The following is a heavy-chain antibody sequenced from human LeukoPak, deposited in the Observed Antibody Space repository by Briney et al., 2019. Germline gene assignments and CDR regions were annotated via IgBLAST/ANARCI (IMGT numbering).Heavy chain of an antibody. CDR3: AKQMMERQQYYYMDV. V-gene: IGHV3-30*02. CDR2: IHYDESAT. Sequence: GGSLRLSCVASGLTFSTCCMHWVRQAPGKGLEWLRHIHYDESATYYADSVKGRFTISRENSKNTLYLQMNSLRAEDTAVYYCAKQMMERQQYYYMDVWGKGTSVTVSS. D-gene: IGHD6-13*01. CDR1: GLTFSTCC. J-gene: IGHJ6*03.